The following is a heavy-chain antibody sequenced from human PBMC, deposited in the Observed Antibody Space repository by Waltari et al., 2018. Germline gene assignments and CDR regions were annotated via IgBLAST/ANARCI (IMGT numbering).Heavy chain of an antibody. V-gene: IGHV3-7*01. D-gene: IGHD1-26*01. Sequence: EVQLVESGGGLVQPGGSVRLSCAASGFTFSSYWMGWVRQAEGKGLGGVANIKKDGSEKYFVDSVKGRFTISRDNAKNSLYLQMNSLRAEDTAVYYCARDRGSYLRCVDYWGQGTLVTVSS. CDR3: ARDRGSYLRCVDY. CDR2: IKKDGSEK. J-gene: IGHJ4*02. CDR1: GFTFSSYW.